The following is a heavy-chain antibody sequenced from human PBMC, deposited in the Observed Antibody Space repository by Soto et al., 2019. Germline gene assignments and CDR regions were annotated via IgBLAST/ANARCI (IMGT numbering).Heavy chain of an antibody. CDR3: VREGEVVGAATDF. CDR1: GYSFTGHY. J-gene: IGHJ4*02. D-gene: IGHD2-15*01. V-gene: IGHV1-2*02. Sequence: ASVKVSCKASGYSFTGHYIHWVLQAPGQGLEWMGWVSPNTGVTNYAQRFQGRVSLTRDTSINTIYMHLTRLTSDDTAVYFCVREGEVVGAATDFWGQGTLVTVSS. CDR2: VSPNTGVT.